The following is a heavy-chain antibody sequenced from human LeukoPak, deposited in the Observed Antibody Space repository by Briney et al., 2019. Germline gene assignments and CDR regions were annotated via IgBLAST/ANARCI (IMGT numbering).Heavy chain of an antibody. J-gene: IGHJ4*02. V-gene: IGHV3-74*01. CDR3: VRDNFPYGETR. CDR2: INSDGSST. D-gene: IGHD4-17*01. CDR1: GFTFSSYW. Sequence: GGSLRLSCAASGFTFSSYWIHWVRQAPGKGLVWVSRINSDGSSTSYADSAKGRFTISRDNAKSTLYLQMNSLRAEDTAVYYCVRDNFPYGETRWGQGTLVTVSS.